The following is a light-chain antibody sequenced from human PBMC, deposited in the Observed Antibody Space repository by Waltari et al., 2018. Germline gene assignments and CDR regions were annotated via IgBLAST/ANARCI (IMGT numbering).Light chain of an antibody. CDR1: GSNLGAGYD. CDR3: QSYDDSLSGGV. Sequence: QSVLTQPPSVSGAPGQTVTISCAGSGSNLGAGYDVHWYQQVPGTAPKLRINHITNRPSALPERFSGSKSGTSASLAITGLQAEDEADYYCQSYDDSLSGGVFGGGTKLTVL. V-gene: IGLV1-40*01. CDR2: HIT. J-gene: IGLJ3*02.